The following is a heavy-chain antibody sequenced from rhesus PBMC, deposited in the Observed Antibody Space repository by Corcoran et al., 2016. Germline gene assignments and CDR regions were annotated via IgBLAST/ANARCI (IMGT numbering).Heavy chain of an antibody. CDR3: RRGLDS. CDR2: NNPKTGGT. Sequence: QVQLVQSGAEVKKPGSSVKVSCKASGYTFTDYYMHWVRQAPGKGLEWKGENNPKTGGTKYAQKVQGRVTMTRDTSTSTDYMELSSLRSEDTAVYYCRRGLDSWGQGVVVTVSS. J-gene: IGHJ6*01. V-gene: IGHV1-138*01. CDR1: GYTFTDYY.